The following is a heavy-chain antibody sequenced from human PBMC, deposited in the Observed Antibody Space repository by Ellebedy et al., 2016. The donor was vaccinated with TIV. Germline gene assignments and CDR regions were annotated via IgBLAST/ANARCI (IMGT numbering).Heavy chain of an antibody. CDR2: IDPSDSYT. CDR1: GYSFTSYW. CDR3: ATGFGYCSSTSCPYGMDV. Sequence: GESLKIPCKGSGYSFTSYWISWVRQMPGKGLEWMGRIDPSDSYTNYSPSFQGHVTISADKSISTAYLQWSSLKASDTAMYYCATGFGYCSSTSCPYGMDVWGQGTTVTVSS. D-gene: IGHD2-2*01. J-gene: IGHJ6*02. V-gene: IGHV5-10-1*01.